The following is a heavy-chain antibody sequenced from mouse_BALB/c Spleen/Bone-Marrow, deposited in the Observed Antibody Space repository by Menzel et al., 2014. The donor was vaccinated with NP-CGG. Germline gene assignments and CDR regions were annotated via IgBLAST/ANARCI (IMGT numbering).Heavy chain of an antibody. D-gene: IGHD1-1*01. J-gene: IGHJ2*01. V-gene: IGHV7-3*02. CDR1: GFTFTDYY. CDR3: ARDSRSTVSHFDY. CDR2: IRNKANGYTT. Sequence: VQLKDSGGGLVQPGGSLRLSCATSGFTFTDYYMNWVRQPPGKALEWLGFIRNKANGYTTEYSASVKGRFTISRDNSQSTLYLQMNTLRAEDSATYYCARDSRSTVSHFDYWGQGTTLTVSS.